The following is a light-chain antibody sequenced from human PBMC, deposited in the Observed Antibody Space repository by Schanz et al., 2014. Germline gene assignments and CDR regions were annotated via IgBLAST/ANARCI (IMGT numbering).Light chain of an antibody. Sequence: QSVLTQPPSVSAAPGQKVTISCSGSSSNIGNNYVSWYQQLPGTAPKLLIYDNNKRPSGIPDRFSGSKSGTSATLGITGLQTGDEADYYCATWDSSLSVVFGGGTKVTVL. CDR3: ATWDSSLSVV. CDR1: SSNIGNNY. J-gene: IGLJ2*01. CDR2: DNN. V-gene: IGLV1-51*01.